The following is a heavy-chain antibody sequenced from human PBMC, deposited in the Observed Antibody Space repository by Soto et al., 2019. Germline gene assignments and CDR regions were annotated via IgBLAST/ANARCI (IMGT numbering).Heavy chain of an antibody. CDR3: ARAWRYYDRTGSSGGELNP. Sequence: SETLSLTCTVSGGSISSGGYYWSWIRQHPGKGLEWIGYIYYSGSTYYNPSLKSRVTISVDTSKNQFSLKLRSVTAADTAGYYRARAWRYYDRTGSSGGELNPWRQATLVIVSS. CDR2: IYYSGST. CDR1: GGSISSGGYY. J-gene: IGHJ5*02. D-gene: IGHD3-22*01. V-gene: IGHV4-31*03.